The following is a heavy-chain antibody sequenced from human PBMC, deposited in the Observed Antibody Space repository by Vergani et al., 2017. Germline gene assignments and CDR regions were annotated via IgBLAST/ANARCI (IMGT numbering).Heavy chain of an antibody. J-gene: IGHJ6*02. CDR2: IIPILGIA. CDR1: GGTFSSYT. CDR3: ARGVPXGGNSYYYYYGMDV. Sequence: QVQLVQSGAEVKKPGSSVTVSCKASGGTFSSYTISWVRQAPGQGLEWMGRIIPILGIANYAQKFQGRVTITADKSTSTAYMELSSLRSEDTAVYYCARGVPXGGNSYYYYYGMDVWGQGTTVTVSS. D-gene: IGHD4-23*01. V-gene: IGHV1-69*02.